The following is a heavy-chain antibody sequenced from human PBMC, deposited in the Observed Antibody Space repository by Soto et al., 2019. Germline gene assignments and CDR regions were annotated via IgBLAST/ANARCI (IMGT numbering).Heavy chain of an antibody. Sequence: VQLLESGGGLVQPGGSLRLSCAASGFPFSTSAMNWVRQAPGKGLEWVAVISYDGSNKYYADSVKGRFTISRDNSKNTLYLQMNSLRAEDTAVYYCARAPRLLGGFDYWGQGTLVTVSS. D-gene: IGHD7-27*01. CDR1: GFPFSTSA. CDR2: ISYDGSNK. V-gene: IGHV3-30-3*01. J-gene: IGHJ4*02. CDR3: ARAPRLLGGFDY.